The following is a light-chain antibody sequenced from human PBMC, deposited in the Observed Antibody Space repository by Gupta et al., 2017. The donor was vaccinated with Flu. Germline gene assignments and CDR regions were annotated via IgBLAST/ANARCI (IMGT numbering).Light chain of an antibody. CDR3: QQFDNWPPLT. V-gene: IGKV3D-15*01. CDR2: GAS. J-gene: IGKJ4*01. CDR1: QSIKTN. Sequence: EIVITQSSATLSVSPGERVIIPCRASQSIKTNLAWYQQKAGQGPRLLIYGASTRVGGTPDRFSGSGSRTDFTLTISSLQSEDFAVYYCQQFDNWPPLTFGGGTKVEVK.